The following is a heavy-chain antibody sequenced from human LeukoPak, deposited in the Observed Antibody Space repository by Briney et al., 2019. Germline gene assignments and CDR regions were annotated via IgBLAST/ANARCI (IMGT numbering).Heavy chain of an antibody. Sequence: PSETLSLTCAVSGGSISGGGYSWSWNRQPPGKGLEWIGYIYHSGSTYYNPSLKSRVTISVDRSKNQFSLKLSSVTAADTAVYYCAREGSSGYDNWFDPWGQGTLVTVSS. V-gene: IGHV4-30-2*01. D-gene: IGHD3-22*01. CDR3: AREGSSGYDNWFDP. J-gene: IGHJ5*02. CDR1: GGSISGGGYS. CDR2: IYHSGST.